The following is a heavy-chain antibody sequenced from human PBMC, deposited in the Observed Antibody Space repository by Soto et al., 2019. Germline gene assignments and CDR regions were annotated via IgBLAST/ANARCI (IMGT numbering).Heavy chain of an antibody. CDR1: GFTFDDYA. V-gene: IGHV3-23*01. CDR2: ISGSGGST. CDR3: AKVGCSSTSCYAGFGTNYYYGMDV. Sequence: GGSLRLSCAASGFTFDDYAMHWVRQAPGKGLEWVSAISGSGGSTYYADSVKGRFTISRDNSKNTLYLQMNSLRAEDTAVYYCAKVGCSSTSCYAGFGTNYYYGMDVWGQGTTVTVSS. J-gene: IGHJ6*02. D-gene: IGHD2-2*01.